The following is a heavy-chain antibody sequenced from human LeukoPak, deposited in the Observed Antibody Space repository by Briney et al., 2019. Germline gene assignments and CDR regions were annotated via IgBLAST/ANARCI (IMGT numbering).Heavy chain of an antibody. V-gene: IGHV3-33*01. D-gene: IGHD2-2*01. CDR3: AREANRVPGTMYFDC. CDR2: VWYDGTNK. Sequence: GGSLRLSCAASGFTFSSYGIHWVRQAPGKGLEWVAVVWYDGTNKFYADPVKGRFTISRDNSKNTLNLQMNSLRAEDTAVYYCAREANRVPGTMYFDCWGQGTLVTVSS. CDR1: GFTFSSYG. J-gene: IGHJ4*02.